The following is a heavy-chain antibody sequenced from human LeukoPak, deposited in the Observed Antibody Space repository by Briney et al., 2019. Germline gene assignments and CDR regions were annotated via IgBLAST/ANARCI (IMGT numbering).Heavy chain of an antibody. CDR1: GFTFSSYA. V-gene: IGHV3-23*01. CDR3: ARASGSYYTYFDY. Sequence: PGGSLRLSCAASGFTFSSYAMSWVRQAPGKGLEWVSTISGSGGSTSYSDSVKGRFTISRDNSKNTLYLQMNSLRAEDTAVYYCARASGSYYTYFDYWGQGTLVTVSS. D-gene: IGHD1-26*01. CDR2: ISGSGGST. J-gene: IGHJ4*02.